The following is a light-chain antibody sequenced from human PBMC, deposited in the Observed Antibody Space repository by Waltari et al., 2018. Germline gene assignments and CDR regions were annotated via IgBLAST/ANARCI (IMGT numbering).Light chain of an antibody. V-gene: IGLV2-14*01. CDR2: EVN. CDR3: SSYRTTNTWV. J-gene: IGLJ3*02. Sequence: QSALTQPASVSGSPGQSITISCTGTSSDVGGYNYVSWYQQRPGKAPKLIIYEVNNRPSGFSNRFSGSKSGHTASLTISGLQPEDEADYYCSSYRTTNTWVFGGGTKLTVL. CDR1: SSDVGGYNY.